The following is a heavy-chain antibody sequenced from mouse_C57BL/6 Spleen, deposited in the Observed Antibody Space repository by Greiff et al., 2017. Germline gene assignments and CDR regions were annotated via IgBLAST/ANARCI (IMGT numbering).Heavy chain of an antibody. CDR2: IYPSDSET. J-gene: IGHJ4*01. Sequence: QVQLKQSGAELVRPGSSVKLSCKASGYTFTSYWMDWVKQRPGQGLEWIGNIYPSDSETHYNQKFKDKATLTVDKSSSTAYMQLSSLTSEDSAVYYCARGYYGSRAMDYWGQGTSVTVSS. D-gene: IGHD1-1*01. V-gene: IGHV1-61*01. CDR3: ARGYYGSRAMDY. CDR1: GYTFTSYW.